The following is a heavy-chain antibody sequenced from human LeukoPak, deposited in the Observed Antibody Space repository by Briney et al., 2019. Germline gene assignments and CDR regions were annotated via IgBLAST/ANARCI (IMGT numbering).Heavy chain of an antibody. Sequence: ASVKVSCKASGYTFTSYGISWVRQAPGQGLEWMGWISAYNGNTNYAQKLQGRVTMTTDTSTSTAYMELRSLRSDDTAVYYCARGWGYDFWSGYRNFDIWGQGTMVTVSS. CDR2: ISAYNGNT. CDR1: GYTFTSYG. J-gene: IGHJ3*02. V-gene: IGHV1-18*01. D-gene: IGHD3-3*01. CDR3: ARGWGYDFWSGYRNFDI.